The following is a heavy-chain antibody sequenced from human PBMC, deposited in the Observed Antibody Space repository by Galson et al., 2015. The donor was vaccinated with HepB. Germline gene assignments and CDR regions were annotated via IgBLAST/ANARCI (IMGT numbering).Heavy chain of an antibody. Sequence: SVKVSCKASGYSFTTYYIHWVRQAPGQGLEWMGIINPSADTTSYAEKFQGRVSMTRDTSTTTVFMELSSLRSEDTAVYYCARDLRMNEWGLPDYWGQGTLVIVSS. CDR3: ARDLRMNEWGLPDY. V-gene: IGHV1-46*03. D-gene: IGHD1-26*01. CDR1: GYSFTTYY. J-gene: IGHJ4*02. CDR2: INPSADTT.